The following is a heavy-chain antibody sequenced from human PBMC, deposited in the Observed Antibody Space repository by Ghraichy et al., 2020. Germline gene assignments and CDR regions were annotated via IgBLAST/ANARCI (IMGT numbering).Heavy chain of an antibody. J-gene: IGHJ4*02. Sequence: SETLSLTCTVSGGSINSYFWSWIRQPPGKGLEWIGYIYYSGSTNYNPSLESRVTMSVDTSKNQFSLRLTSVTAADTAVYYCARAEAVAGFVDYWGQGTLVTVSS. V-gene: IGHV4-59*01. CDR1: GGSINSYF. D-gene: IGHD6-19*01. CDR3: ARAEAVAGFVDY. CDR2: IYYSGST.